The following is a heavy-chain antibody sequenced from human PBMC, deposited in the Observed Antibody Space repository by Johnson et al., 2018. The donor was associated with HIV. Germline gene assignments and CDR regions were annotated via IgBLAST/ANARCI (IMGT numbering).Heavy chain of an antibody. D-gene: IGHD1-26*01. V-gene: IGHV3-30-3*01. CDR1: GFTFSSYA. J-gene: IGHJ3*02. CDR2: ISYDGSNN. Sequence: QVQLVESGGGVVQPGRSLRLSCAASGFTFSSYAMHWVRQAPGKGLEWVAVISYDGSNNYYADSVKGRLTISRDNSKNTLYLQMNSLRAEDTAVYYCAREQGSGSYSIHAFDIWGQGTMVTVSS. CDR3: AREQGSGSYSIHAFDI.